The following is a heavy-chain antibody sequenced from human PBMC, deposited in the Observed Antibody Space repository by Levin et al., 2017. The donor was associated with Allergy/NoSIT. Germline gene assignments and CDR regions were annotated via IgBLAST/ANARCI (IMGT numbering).Heavy chain of an antibody. J-gene: IGHJ4*02. Sequence: GGSLRLSCGASGFIFSSYGIHWVRQAPGKGLEWVAVIWHDGGNKYYADSVKGRFTISRDNSKNTLYLQMNSLRAEDTAVYYCARDRSAIGSYPIDYWGQGTLVTVSS. CDR3: ARDRSAIGSYPIDY. CDR1: GFIFSSYG. CDR2: IWHDGGNK. D-gene: IGHD2-15*01. V-gene: IGHV3-33*01.